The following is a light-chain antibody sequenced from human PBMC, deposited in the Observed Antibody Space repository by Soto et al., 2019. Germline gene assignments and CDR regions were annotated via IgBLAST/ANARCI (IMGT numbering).Light chain of an antibody. CDR1: QSVSSN. Sequence: EIVMTQSPATLSVSPGERATLSCRASQSVSSNLAWYQQKPGQAPRILIYVASTCATGIPARFIGSGSGTNFTLPISSLQYEDFAVYYCQHYTNWPLTFGGGTKVEIK. CDR3: QHYTNWPLT. V-gene: IGKV3-15*01. CDR2: VAS. J-gene: IGKJ4*01.